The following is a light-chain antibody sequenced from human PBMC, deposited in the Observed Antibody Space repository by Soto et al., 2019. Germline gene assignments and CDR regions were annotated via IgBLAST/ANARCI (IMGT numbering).Light chain of an antibody. V-gene: IGKV3-15*01. CDR1: QSVSSN. CDR2: GAS. CDR3: QQYNNWLFT. J-gene: IGKJ3*01. Sequence: EIGMTQSPATLSVSPGERATLSCRASQSVSSNLAWYQQKPGQTPRLLLYGASTRATGIPARFSGSGSGTEFTLTISSLQSEDCAVYYCQQYNNWLFTFGPGNKVDIK.